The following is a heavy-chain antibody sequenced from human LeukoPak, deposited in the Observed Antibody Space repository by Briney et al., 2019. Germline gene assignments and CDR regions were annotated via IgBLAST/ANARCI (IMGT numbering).Heavy chain of an antibody. CDR3: AKGSSGWSTDAFDI. Sequence: GGSLRLSCAASGFTFDDCAMHWVRQAPGKGLEWVSGINWNTNSIKYADSVKGRFTISRDNAKNSLYLQMNSLRAEDTAFYYCAKGSSGWSTDAFDIWGQGTMVTVSS. CDR1: GFTFDDCA. J-gene: IGHJ3*02. V-gene: IGHV3-9*01. D-gene: IGHD6-19*01. CDR2: INWNTNSI.